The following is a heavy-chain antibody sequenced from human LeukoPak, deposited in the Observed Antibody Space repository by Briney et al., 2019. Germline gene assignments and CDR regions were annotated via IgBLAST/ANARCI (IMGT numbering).Heavy chain of an antibody. J-gene: IGHJ6*03. CDR1: GGSISSSSYY. Sequence: SETLSLTCTVSGGSISSSSYYWGWIRQPPGKGLEWIGSIYYSGSTYYNPSLKSRVTISVDTSKNQFSLRLSSVTAADTAVYYCARAIVDTTMVGYYYYMDVWGKGTTVTISS. CDR2: IYYSGST. V-gene: IGHV4-39*07. D-gene: IGHD5-18*01. CDR3: ARAIVDTTMVGYYYYMDV.